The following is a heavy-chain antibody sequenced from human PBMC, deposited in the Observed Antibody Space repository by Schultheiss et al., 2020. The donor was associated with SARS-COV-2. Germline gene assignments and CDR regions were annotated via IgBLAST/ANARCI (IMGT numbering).Heavy chain of an antibody. CDR2: IVVGSGHT. Sequence: SVKVSCKASGYTLTYRCLHWVRQAPGQALEWMGWIVVGSGHTNYAQKFQERVTITRDMSTSTAYMELSSLRSEDTAVYYCAADLGGATRWFDYWGQGTLVTVSS. CDR3: AADLGGATRWFDY. V-gene: IGHV1-58*01. D-gene: IGHD1-26*01. J-gene: IGHJ4*02. CDR1: GYTLTYRC.